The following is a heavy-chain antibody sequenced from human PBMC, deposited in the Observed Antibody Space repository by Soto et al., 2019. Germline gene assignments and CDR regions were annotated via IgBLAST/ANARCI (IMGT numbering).Heavy chain of an antibody. CDR3: GRANVLRYFDWLPQDYYYGMDV. V-gene: IGHV4-34*01. CDR2: INHSGST. J-gene: IGHJ6*02. Sequence: SETLSLTCAVYGGSFSGYYWSWIRQPPGKGLEWIGEINHSGSTNYNPSLKSRVTISVDTSKNQFSLKLSSVTAADTAVYYCGRANVLRYFDWLPQDYYYGMDVWGQGTTVTVSS. D-gene: IGHD3-9*01. CDR1: GGSFSGYY.